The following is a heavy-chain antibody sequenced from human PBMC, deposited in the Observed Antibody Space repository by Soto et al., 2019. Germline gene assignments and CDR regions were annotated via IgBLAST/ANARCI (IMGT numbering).Heavy chain of an antibody. CDR1: GFTFSSYG. V-gene: IGHV3-30*18. J-gene: IGHJ5*02. CDR3: AKDRGKEQLVWFDP. Sequence: QVQLVESGGGVVQPGRSLRLSCAASGFTFSSYGMHWVRQAPGKGLEWVAVISYDGSNKYYADSVKGRFTISRDNSKNPLYLQMNSLRAEDTAVYYCAKDRGKEQLVWFDPWGQGTLVTVSS. CDR2: ISYDGSNK. D-gene: IGHD6-13*01.